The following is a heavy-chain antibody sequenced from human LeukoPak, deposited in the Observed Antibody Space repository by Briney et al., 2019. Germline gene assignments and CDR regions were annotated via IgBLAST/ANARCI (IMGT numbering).Heavy chain of an antibody. V-gene: IGHV4-4*07. D-gene: IGHD3-10*01. CDR1: GGSISSYY. J-gene: IGHJ4*02. CDR3: ARHHYYGSGSHVDY. CDR2: IYTSGST. Sequence: SETLSLTCTVSGGSISSYYWSWIRQPAGKGPEWIGRIYTSGSTNYNPSLKSRVTMSVDTSKNQFSLKLSSVTAADTAVYYCARHHYYGSGSHVDYWGQGTLVTVSS.